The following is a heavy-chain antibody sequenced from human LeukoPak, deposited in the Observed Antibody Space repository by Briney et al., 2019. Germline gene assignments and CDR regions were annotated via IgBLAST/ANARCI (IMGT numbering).Heavy chain of an antibody. D-gene: IGHD3-10*01. CDR3: APRITMVRGVISNY. CDR2: ISSSSSGTI. Sequence: GGSLRLSCTASGFTFSSYSMNWVRQAPGKGLEWVSYISSSSSGTIYYADSVKGRFTISRDNSKNTLYLKMNSLRAEDTAVYYCAPRITMVRGVISNYWGQGTLVTVSS. V-gene: IGHV3-48*01. J-gene: IGHJ4*02. CDR1: GFTFSSYS.